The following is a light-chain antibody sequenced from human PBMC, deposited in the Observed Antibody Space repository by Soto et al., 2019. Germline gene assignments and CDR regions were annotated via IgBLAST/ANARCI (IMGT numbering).Light chain of an antibody. CDR3: CSYAGRSTYV. J-gene: IGLJ1*01. CDR2: GAS. V-gene: IGLV2-23*01. CDR1: SSDVGSYNL. Sequence: QSALTQPASVSGSPGQSITIPCTGTSSDVGSYNLVSWYQQHPGKAPKLMIYGASKRPSGVSNRFSGSKSGNTASLTISGLQAEDEADYYCCSYAGRSTYVFGTGTKVTVL.